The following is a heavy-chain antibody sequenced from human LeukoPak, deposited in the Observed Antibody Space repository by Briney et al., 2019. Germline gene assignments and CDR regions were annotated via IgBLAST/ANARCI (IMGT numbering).Heavy chain of an antibody. CDR1: GGSISSSSYY. Sequence: ETLSLTCTVSGGSISSSSYYWGWIRQPPGKGLEWVSGISGSGDRTYYADSVKGRFTISRDNSKNTLYLQMNNLRADDTAVYYCARDPAMYNWGRGTLVTVSS. CDR3: ARDPAMYN. V-gene: IGHV3-23*01. J-gene: IGHJ4*02. CDR2: ISGSGDRT. D-gene: IGHD5-18*01.